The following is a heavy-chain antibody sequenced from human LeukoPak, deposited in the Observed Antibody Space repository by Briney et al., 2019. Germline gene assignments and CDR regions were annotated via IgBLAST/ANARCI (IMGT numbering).Heavy chain of an antibody. CDR3: AHRGGYYYNFRVGDHYFDY. CDR1: GFSLSTHGLG. CDR2: IYWNDDK. V-gene: IGHV2-5*01. D-gene: IGHD3-22*01. J-gene: IGHJ4*02. Sequence: SSPTLVNPTQTLTLTCTFSGFSLSTHGLGVGWIRQPPGKALEWLALIYWNDDKRYSPSLKSSLTITKDTSKNQVVLRMTNVDPVDTATYYCAHRGGYYYNFRVGDHYFDYWGQGTLVTVSS.